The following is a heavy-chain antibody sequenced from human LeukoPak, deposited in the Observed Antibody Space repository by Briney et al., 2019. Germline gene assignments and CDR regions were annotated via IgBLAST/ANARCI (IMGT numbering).Heavy chain of an antibody. CDR3: ARLTSIAAATFDY. J-gene: IGHJ4*02. Sequence: PSETLSLTCTVSGGSISSYYWSWIRQPPGKGLEWIAYIYYSGSTNYNPSLKSRATISVDTSKNQFSLKLSSVTAADTAVYYCARLTSIAAATFDYWGQGTLVTVSS. CDR1: GGSISSYY. CDR2: IYYSGST. V-gene: IGHV4-59*01. D-gene: IGHD6-13*01.